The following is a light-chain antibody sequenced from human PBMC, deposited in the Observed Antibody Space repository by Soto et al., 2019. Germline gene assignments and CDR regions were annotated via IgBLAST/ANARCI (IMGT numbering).Light chain of an antibody. CDR3: SSYTSSSTLVV. J-gene: IGLJ2*01. V-gene: IGLV2-14*01. CDR2: EVS. CDR1: SSDIGYYNY. Sequence: QSALTQPASVSGSPGQSITISCTGTSSDIGYYNYVSWYQQHPGKAPKLVMFEVSNRPSVVSNRFSGSKSDNTASLTISGLQAEEEADYFCSSYTSSSTLVVFGGGTKLTVL.